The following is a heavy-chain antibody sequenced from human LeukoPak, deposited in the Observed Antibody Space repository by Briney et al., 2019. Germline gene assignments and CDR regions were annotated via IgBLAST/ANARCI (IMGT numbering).Heavy chain of an antibody. J-gene: IGHJ6*03. CDR3: AKGGVDGRRDYYYYMDV. CDR2: INSDGSST. V-gene: IGHV3-74*01. Sequence: GGSLRLSCAASGFTFSTYWMHWVRQAPGKGLVWVSRINSDGSSTRYADSVKGRFTISRDNSKNTLYLQMNSLRAEDTAVYYCAKGGVDGRRDYYYYMDVWGKGTTVTVSS. D-gene: IGHD5/OR15-5a*01. CDR1: GFTFSTYW.